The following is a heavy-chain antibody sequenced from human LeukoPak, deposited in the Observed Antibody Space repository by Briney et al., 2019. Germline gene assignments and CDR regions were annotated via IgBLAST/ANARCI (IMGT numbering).Heavy chain of an antibody. Sequence: GALRLSCAASGFTFSSYGMSWVRQAPGKGLEWVSAISGSGGSTYYADSVKGRFTISRDNSKNTLYLQMNSLRAEHTAVYYCAKDQGRVATTFFDYWGQGTLVTVSS. D-gene: IGHD5-12*01. J-gene: IGHJ4*02. V-gene: IGHV3-23*01. CDR1: GFTFSSYG. CDR3: AKDQGRVATTFFDY. CDR2: ISGSGGST.